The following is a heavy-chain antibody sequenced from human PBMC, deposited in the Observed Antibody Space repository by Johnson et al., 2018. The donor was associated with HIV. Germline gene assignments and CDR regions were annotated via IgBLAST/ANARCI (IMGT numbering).Heavy chain of an antibody. V-gene: IGHV3-66*02. D-gene: IGHD3-22*01. CDR3: ARDHYDSSGLDAFDI. CDR1: GFTVSSNY. J-gene: IGHJ3*02. CDR2: IYSGGST. Sequence: VQLVESGGGLVQPGGSLRLSCAASGFTVSSNYMSWVRQAPGKGLEWVSVIYSGGSTYYADSVTGRFTISRDNSKNTLYLQMNSLRAEDTAVYYCARDHYDSSGLDAFDIWGQGTMVTVSS.